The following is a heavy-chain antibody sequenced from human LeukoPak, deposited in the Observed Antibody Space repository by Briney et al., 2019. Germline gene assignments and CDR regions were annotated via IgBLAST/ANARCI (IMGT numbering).Heavy chain of an antibody. J-gene: IGHJ4*02. CDR2: IKPDGTTK. CDR3: ARSIPYGTTWYGRSDY. CDR1: GFPFSSYS. Sequence: GRSLRLSCAASGFPFSSYSMTWVRQAPGKGLEWVANIKPDGTTKFYVDSVKGRFTISRDNALNSLYLQMNSLRAEDTAIYYCARSIPYGTTWYGRSDYWGQGTLVTVSS. V-gene: IGHV3-7*03. D-gene: IGHD6-13*01.